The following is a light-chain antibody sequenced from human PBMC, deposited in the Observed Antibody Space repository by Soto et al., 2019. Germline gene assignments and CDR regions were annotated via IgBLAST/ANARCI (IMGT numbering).Light chain of an antibody. Sequence: QCLLTQPASVSGSRGQSITISCTGTISDVGGYNFVSWYQQHPGKAPKFIIYQVSHRPSGVSSRFSGSKSGNTASLTISGLRAEDEADYYCTSFTSKSTYVFGTGTKVTVL. CDR3: TSFTSKSTYV. CDR1: ISDVGGYNF. V-gene: IGLV2-14*01. J-gene: IGLJ1*01. CDR2: QVS.